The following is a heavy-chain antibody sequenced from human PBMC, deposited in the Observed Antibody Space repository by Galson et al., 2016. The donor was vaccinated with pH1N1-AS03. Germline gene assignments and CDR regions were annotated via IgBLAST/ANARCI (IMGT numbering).Heavy chain of an antibody. CDR1: GFRLTSIA. CDR3: AKDRVYDDSQWVFDY. D-gene: IGHD5/OR15-5a*01. J-gene: IGHJ4*02. V-gene: IGHV3-23*01. CDR2: VVTSGGT. Sequence: SLRLSCAASGFRLTSIAMTWVRQAPGKGLEWVSGVVTSGGTYFADSVKGRFSISRDDSKNTMYLQMDSLGVEDTAIYYCAKDRVYDDSQWVFDYWGQGTFVTVSA.